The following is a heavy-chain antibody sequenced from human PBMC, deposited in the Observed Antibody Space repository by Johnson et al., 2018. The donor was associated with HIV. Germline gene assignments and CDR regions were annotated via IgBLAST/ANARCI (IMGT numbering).Heavy chain of an antibody. CDR2: IKRKSDGGTT. CDR3: TTDLIVVIPIGAFDI. CDR1: GFSFSNTW. Sequence: VQLVESGGTLVKPGGSLRLSCAASGFSFSNTWLSWVRQAPGKGLEWVARIKRKSDGGTTDYAAPVKGRFSISRDDSKSTVYLQMNSLKTEDSAVYYCTTDLIVVIPIGAFDIWGQGTVVTVSS. D-gene: IGHD2-21*01. J-gene: IGHJ3*02. V-gene: IGHV3-15*02.